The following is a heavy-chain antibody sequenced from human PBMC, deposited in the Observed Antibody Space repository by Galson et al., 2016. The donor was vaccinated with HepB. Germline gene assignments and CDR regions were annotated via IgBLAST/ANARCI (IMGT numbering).Heavy chain of an antibody. CDR3: AREGGGYTSFWPEYYYGMDV. Sequence: SLRLSCAASGFTFSTYRMNWVRQAPGKGLEWVSSISSSSAYIYYAESVKRRLTISRDNAKNSLYLQMPGLRPEDTAVYYCAREGGGYTSFWPEYYYGMDVWGQGTPVTVSS. V-gene: IGHV3-21*01. D-gene: IGHD6-13*01. CDR2: ISSSSAYI. CDR1: GFTFSTYR. J-gene: IGHJ6*02.